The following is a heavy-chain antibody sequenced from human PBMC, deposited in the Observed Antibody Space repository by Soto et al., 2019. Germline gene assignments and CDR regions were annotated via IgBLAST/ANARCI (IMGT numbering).Heavy chain of an antibody. Sequence: QVQLQESGPGLVKPSETLSLTCTVSGCSISGGGYYWSWIRQPPGKGLEWIGYTYDSGSTYYNPFLKSRISISVDTSKNQFSLRLPSVTAADTAVYYCAREIIQLTTDWYFDLWGRGTLVTLSS. D-gene: IGHD2-2*01. CDR2: TYDSGST. CDR3: AREIIQLTTDWYFDL. J-gene: IGHJ2*01. V-gene: IGHV4-30-4*01. CDR1: GCSISGGGYY.